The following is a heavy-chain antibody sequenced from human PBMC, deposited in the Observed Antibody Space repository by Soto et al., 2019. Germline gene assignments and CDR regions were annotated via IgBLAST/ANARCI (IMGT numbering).Heavy chain of an antibody. D-gene: IGHD6-6*01. V-gene: IGHV4-31*02. CDR2: IYYSGST. CDR3: ARAPIPSSACDI. J-gene: IGHJ3*02. CDR1: GGSISSGGYY. Sequence: SETLSLTCTVSGGSISSGGYYWSWILQHPGKGLEWIGYIYYSGSTYYNPSLKSRVTISVDTSKNQFSLKLSSVTAADTAVYYCARAPIPSSACDIWGKGTMVNVSS.